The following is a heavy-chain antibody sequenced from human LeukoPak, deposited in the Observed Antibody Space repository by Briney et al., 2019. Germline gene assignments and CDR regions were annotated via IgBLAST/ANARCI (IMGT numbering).Heavy chain of an antibody. V-gene: IGHV1-24*01. CDR2: FDPEDGET. J-gene: IGHJ4*02. CDR3: ATLNYYDSSGYGIDY. D-gene: IGHD3-22*01. CDR1: GYTLSELS. Sequence: ASVTVSFKVSGYTLSELSMHWVRHAPAQGLEWKGGFDPEDGETIYAQKFQGRVTMNEDTSTDTDYMELSSLRSEDTAVYYCATLNYYDSSGYGIDYWGQGTLVTVSS.